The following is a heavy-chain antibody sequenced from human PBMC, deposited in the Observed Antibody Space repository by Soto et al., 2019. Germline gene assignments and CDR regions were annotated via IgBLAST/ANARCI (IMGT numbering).Heavy chain of an antibody. CDR3: ARTGFYYYGSGSPVAVDY. CDR2: ISAYNGNT. V-gene: IGHV1-18*01. D-gene: IGHD3-10*01. J-gene: IGHJ4*02. Sequence: VASVKVSCKASGYTFTSYGISWVRQAPGQGLEWMGWISAYNGNTNYAQKLQGRVTMTTDTSTSTAYMELRSLRSDDTAVYYCARTGFYYYGSGSPVAVDYWGQGTLVTVSS. CDR1: GYTFTSYG.